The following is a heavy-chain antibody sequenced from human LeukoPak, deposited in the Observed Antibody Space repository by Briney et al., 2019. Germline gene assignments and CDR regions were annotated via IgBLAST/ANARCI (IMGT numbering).Heavy chain of an antibody. J-gene: IGHJ4*02. CDR3: ARGPSGYHNT. CDR1: GFTFSSYG. D-gene: IGHD5-12*01. CDR2: IRYDGSNK. V-gene: IGHV3-30*02. Sequence: GGSLRLSCVASGFTFSSYGMHSVRQAPGKGLEWVAFIRYDGSNKYYADSVKGRFTISRDNSKNTLYLQMNSLRAEDTAVYYCARGPSGYHNTGGQGTLVTVSS.